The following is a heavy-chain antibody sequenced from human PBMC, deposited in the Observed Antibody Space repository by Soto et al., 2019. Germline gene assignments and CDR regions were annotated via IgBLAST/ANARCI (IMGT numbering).Heavy chain of an antibody. Sequence: ASVKVSCKASGYTFTSYAMHWVRQAPGQGLEWMGWINAGNGNTKYAQKFQGRVTMTEDTSTDTAYMELSSLRSEDTAVYYCATGSYSSGWEPKFDPWGQGTLVTVSS. CDR3: ATGSYSSGWEPKFDP. CDR1: GYTFTSYA. D-gene: IGHD6-19*01. CDR2: INAGNGNT. J-gene: IGHJ5*02. V-gene: IGHV1-3*01.